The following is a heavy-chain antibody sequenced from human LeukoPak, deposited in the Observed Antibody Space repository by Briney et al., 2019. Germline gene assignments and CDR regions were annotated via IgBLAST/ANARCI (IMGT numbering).Heavy chain of an antibody. V-gene: IGHV4-30-4*01. J-gene: IGHJ5*02. CDR3: ARGVWTEAAGNRWFDP. Sequence: PSQTLSLTCTVSGGSISSGDYYWSWIRQPPGKGLEWIGYIYYSGSTYYNPSLKSRVTISVDTSKNQLSLKLSSVTAADTAVYYCARGVWTEAAGNRWFDPWGQGTLVTVSS. D-gene: IGHD6-13*01. CDR2: IYYSGST. CDR1: GGSISSGDYY.